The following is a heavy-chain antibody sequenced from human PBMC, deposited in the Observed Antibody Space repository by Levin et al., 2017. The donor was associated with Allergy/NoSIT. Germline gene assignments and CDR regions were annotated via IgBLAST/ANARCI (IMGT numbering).Heavy chain of an antibody. V-gene: IGHV5-51*01. D-gene: IGHD3-22*01. J-gene: IGHJ4*02. CDR3: ARLNSFDSDSYLPDY. CDR2: IDSGDSDT. CDR1: GYSFARYW. Sequence: GESLKISCKGSGYSFARYWIAWVRQMPGKGLEWMGIIDSGDSDTRYSPSFQGQVTISVDKSISSTPLQWSSLKASDTAMYYCARLNSFDSDSYLPDYWGQGTLVTVSS.